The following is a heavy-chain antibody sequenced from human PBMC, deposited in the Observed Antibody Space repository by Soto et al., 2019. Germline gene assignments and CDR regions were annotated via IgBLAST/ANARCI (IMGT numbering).Heavy chain of an antibody. J-gene: IGHJ5*02. CDR2: IKQDGREK. CDR3: AGDGVRNGAYNGWLDP. CDR1: GFSFSSYW. D-gene: IGHD3-16*01. Sequence: DVQLVESGGDLVQPGGSLRLSCAASGFSFSSYWMTWVRQAPGQGLEWVANIKQDGREKYYVASVKGRFTMSRDNGKNLLFLQMDSLTPDDTAVYYCAGDGVRNGAYNGWLDPWGQGTLVTVSS. V-gene: IGHV3-7*03.